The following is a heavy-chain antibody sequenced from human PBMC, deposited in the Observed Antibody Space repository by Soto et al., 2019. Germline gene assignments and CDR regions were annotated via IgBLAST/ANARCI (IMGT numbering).Heavy chain of an antibody. CDR2: IYYSGST. Sequence: ETLSLTCTVSGGSISSYSWSWIRQPPGKGLEWIAYIYYSGSTNYNPSLKSRVTISVDTSKNQFCLKLSAVTVAETAVYYCARDLSIAARLNYYDYGMDVWGQGTTVTVSS. J-gene: IGHJ6*02. D-gene: IGHD6-6*01. CDR3: ARDLSIAARLNYYDYGMDV. V-gene: IGHV4-59*01. CDR1: GGSISSYS.